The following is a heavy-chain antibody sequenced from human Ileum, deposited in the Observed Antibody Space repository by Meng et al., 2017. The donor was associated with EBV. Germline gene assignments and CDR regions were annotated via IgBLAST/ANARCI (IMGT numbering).Heavy chain of an antibody. Sequence: VQLQEWGAGRVKPSPTLSRTCAVSGGSISSAAYHWSWVRQPPVKCLEWIEHSESPSYNPSLRSRLTISVDPSKNQFSLRLDSATAADTAVYYCAIYAEGAGGKGYWGQGTLVTVSS. CDR1: GGSISSAAYH. CDR2: HSESP. CDR3: AIYAEGAGGKGY. V-gene: IGHV4-30-4*01. D-gene: IGHD6-13*01. J-gene: IGHJ4*02.